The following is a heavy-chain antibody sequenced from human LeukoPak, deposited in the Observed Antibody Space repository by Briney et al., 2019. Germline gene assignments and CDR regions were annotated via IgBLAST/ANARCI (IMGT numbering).Heavy chain of an antibody. D-gene: IGHD1-7*01. V-gene: IGHV4-4*07. J-gene: IGHJ3*02. CDR1: GGSISSYY. Sequence: SETLSLTCTVSGGSISSYYWSWIRQPAGKGLDWIGRIYTSGSTNYNPSLKSRVTMSVDTSKNQFSLKLSSVTAADTAVYYCASSPNWNYARGAFDIWGQGAMVTVSS. CDR2: IYTSGST. CDR3: ASSPNWNYARGAFDI.